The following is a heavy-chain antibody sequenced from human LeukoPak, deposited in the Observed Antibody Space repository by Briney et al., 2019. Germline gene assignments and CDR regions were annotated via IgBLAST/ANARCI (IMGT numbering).Heavy chain of an antibody. CDR1: GFTFSSYA. CDR3: AKGSYYDSSGSFYLDY. Sequence: GGSLRLSCAASGFTFSSYAMSWVRQAPGKGLEWVSGISGSGDNTYYADSVKGRFTISRDNSKNTLYVQVNSLGTEGTAAYYCAKGSYYDSSGSFYLDYWGQGTLVTVSS. D-gene: IGHD3-22*01. CDR2: ISGSGDNT. J-gene: IGHJ4*02. V-gene: IGHV3-23*01.